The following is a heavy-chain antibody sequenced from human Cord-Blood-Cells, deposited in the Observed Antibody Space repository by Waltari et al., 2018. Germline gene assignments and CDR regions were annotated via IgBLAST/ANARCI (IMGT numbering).Heavy chain of an antibody. CDR3: ARPISPSIAARSYWYFDL. D-gene: IGHD6-6*01. V-gene: IGHV5-51*01. CDR2: IYPGDADT. J-gene: IGHJ2*01. Sequence: EVQLVQSGAEVKKPGESLKISCKGSGYSFTSYWIGWVRQMPGKGVEWMGFIYPGDADTRYSPSFQGQVTISADKSISTAYLQWSSLKASDTAMYYCARPISPSIAARSYWYFDLWGRGTLVTVSS. CDR1: GYSFTSYW.